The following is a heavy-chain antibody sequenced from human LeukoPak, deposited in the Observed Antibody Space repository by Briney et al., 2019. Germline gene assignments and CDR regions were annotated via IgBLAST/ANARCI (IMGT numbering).Heavy chain of an antibody. CDR1: GFTFSSYA. CDR2: ISYDGSNK. V-gene: IGHV3-30*04. J-gene: IGHJ4*02. D-gene: IGHD3-22*01. CDR3: ARVWNYYDSSALFDY. Sequence: GGSLRLSCAASGFTFSSYAMHWVRQAPGKGLEWVAVISYDGSNKYYADSVKGRFTISRDNSKNTLYLQMNSLRAEDTAVYYCARVWNYYDSSALFDYWGQGTLVTVSS.